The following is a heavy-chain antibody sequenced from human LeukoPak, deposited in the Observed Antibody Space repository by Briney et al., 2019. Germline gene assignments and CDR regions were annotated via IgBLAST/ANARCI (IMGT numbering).Heavy chain of an antibody. Sequence: GGSLRHSCTASGFIFNIYTMNWVRQAPGKGLEWISYISGDSGVIHYADSVKGRFTISRDNAKKSLFLQMDSLRAEDTAIYYCADLGAGRRWGQGTLVTVSS. V-gene: IGHV3-48*01. D-gene: IGHD6-13*01. CDR2: ISGDSGVI. CDR1: GFIFNIYT. CDR3: ADLGAGRR. J-gene: IGHJ4*02.